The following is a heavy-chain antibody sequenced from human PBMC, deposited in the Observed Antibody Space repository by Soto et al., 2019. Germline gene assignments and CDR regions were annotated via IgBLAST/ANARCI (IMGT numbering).Heavy chain of an antibody. CDR1: GDSVSSNSAA. V-gene: IGHV6-1*01. D-gene: IGHD2-8*01. Sequence: QVPLQQSGPGLVKPSQTLSLTCAISGDSVSSNSAAWNWIRQSPSRGLEWLGRTYYRSKWYNDYAVPVKSRITIHPDISKNQFSLQLNSVTPEDTAVYYCARLRVNRRDDASGYGMDVWGQRTTVTVSS. J-gene: IGHJ6*02. CDR2: TYYRSKWYN. CDR3: ARLRVNRRDDASGYGMDV.